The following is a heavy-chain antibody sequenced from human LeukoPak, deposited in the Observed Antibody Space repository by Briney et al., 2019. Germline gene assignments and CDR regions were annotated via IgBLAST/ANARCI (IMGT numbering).Heavy chain of an antibody. J-gene: IGHJ4*02. Sequence: GGPLRLSCAASGFTFSSYAMSWVRQAPGKGLQWVSSISVTGGSTYYADSVKGRFTISRDNSKNTLYLQMHSLRAEETAIYYCASGNFFDYWGQGTLVTVSS. V-gene: IGHV3-23*01. CDR2: ISVTGGST. CDR1: GFTFSSYA. D-gene: IGHD1-26*01. CDR3: ASGNFFDY.